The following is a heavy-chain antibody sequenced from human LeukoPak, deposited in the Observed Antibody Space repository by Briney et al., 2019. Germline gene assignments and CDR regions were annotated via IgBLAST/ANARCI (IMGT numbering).Heavy chain of an antibody. CDR2: IYPGDSDT. Sequence: GESLKISCKGSGYISTNSWIGWVRQMPAKGLEWMGIIYPGDSDTRYSPSFQGQVTISADKSINTAYLQWSSLRASDTAIYYCARRSGIEEAYWGQGTLVTVSS. J-gene: IGHJ4*02. CDR1: GYISTNSW. D-gene: IGHD3-10*01. V-gene: IGHV5-51*01. CDR3: ARRSGIEEAY.